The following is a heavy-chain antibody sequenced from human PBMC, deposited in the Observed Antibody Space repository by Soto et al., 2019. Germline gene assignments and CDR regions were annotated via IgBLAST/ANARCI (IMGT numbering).Heavy chain of an antibody. CDR1: GYPFTSYD. Sequence: GGSVKVSFKASGYPFTSYDINLVRQATGQGLEWMGWMNPNSGNTGYAQKFQGRVTMTRNTSISTAYMELSSLRSEDTAVYYCARGLRYFDWLLTYGMDVWGQGTTVTVSS. V-gene: IGHV1-8*01. CDR2: MNPNSGNT. CDR3: ARGLRYFDWLLTYGMDV. D-gene: IGHD3-9*01. J-gene: IGHJ6*02.